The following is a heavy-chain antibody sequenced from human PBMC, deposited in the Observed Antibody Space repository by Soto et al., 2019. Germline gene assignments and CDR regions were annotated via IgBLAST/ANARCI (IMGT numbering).Heavy chain of an antibody. Sequence: PSETLSLTCTVSGGSISSYYWSWIRQPPGKGLEWIGYIYYSGSTNYNPSLKSRVTISVDTSKNQFSLKLSSVTAADTAVYYCGRGPLQDCSGGSCYSGAWFDPWGQGTLVTVSS. V-gene: IGHV4-59*01. CDR2: IYYSGST. CDR3: GRGPLQDCSGGSCYSGAWFDP. J-gene: IGHJ5*02. D-gene: IGHD2-15*01. CDR1: GGSISSYY.